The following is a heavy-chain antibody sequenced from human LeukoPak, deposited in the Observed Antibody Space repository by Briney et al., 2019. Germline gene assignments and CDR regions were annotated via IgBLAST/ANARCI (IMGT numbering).Heavy chain of an antibody. CDR3: ARHMGGVDAFDI. CDR1: GGSFSGYY. J-gene: IGHJ3*02. Sequence: PSETLSLTCAVYGGSFSGYYWGWIRQPPGKGLEWIGSIYYSGSTYYNPSLKSRVTISADTSKNQFSLKLSSVTAADTAVYYCARHMGGVDAFDIWGQGTMVTVSS. D-gene: IGHD3-16*01. CDR2: IYYSGST. V-gene: IGHV4-39*01.